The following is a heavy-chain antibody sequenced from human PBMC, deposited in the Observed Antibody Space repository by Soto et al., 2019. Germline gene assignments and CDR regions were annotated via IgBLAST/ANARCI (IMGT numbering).Heavy chain of an antibody. CDR2: INPGDSDT. V-gene: IGHV5-51*01. Sequence: EVQLVQSGAEVKKPGESLKISCQGLGYSFTNNWIGWVRQMPGKGLEWMVLINPGDSDTRYNPSFQGQVTISVDKSISTAYLQWNSLKASDTAMYYCASRNYYRFFDLWGRGTLVTVSS. J-gene: IGHJ2*01. CDR3: ASRNYYRFFDL. D-gene: IGHD3-10*01. CDR1: GYSFTNNW.